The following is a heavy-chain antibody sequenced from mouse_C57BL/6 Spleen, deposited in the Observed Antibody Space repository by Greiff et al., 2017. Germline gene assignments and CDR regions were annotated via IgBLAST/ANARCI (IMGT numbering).Heavy chain of an antibody. CDR1: GYAFRSYC. CDR3: ASQTLFETAQATWCAY. V-gene: IGHV1-80*01. J-gene: IGHJ3*01. CDR2: IYPGDGDT. Sequence: QVQLKQSGAELVKPGASVKISCKASGYAFRSYCMHWVKQRPGKGLEWIGQIYPGDGDTNYNGKFKGKATLTADKSSSTAYMQRSSLTSEDSAVYFCASQTLFETAQATWCAYWGQGTLVTVSA. D-gene: IGHD3-2*02.